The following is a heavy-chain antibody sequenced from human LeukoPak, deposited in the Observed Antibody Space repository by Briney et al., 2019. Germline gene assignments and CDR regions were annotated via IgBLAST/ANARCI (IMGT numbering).Heavy chain of an antibody. D-gene: IGHD5-12*01. CDR2: ISSSGSTI. CDR1: GFTFSSYE. J-gene: IGHJ4*02. CDR3: ARGLASFRTRLRGY. V-gene: IGHV3-48*03. Sequence: GXXLRLSCAASGFTFSSYEMNWVRQAPGKGLEWVSYISSSGSTIYYADSVKGRFTIYRDNAKNSLYLQMNNLRAEDTAVYYCARGLASFRTRLRGYWGQGTLVTVSS.